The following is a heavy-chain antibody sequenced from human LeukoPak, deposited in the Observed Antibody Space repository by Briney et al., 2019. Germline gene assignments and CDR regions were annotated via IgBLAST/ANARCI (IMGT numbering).Heavy chain of an antibody. CDR3: ARWGDSSGYSFDY. Sequence: SETLSLTCAVYGGSFSDYYWSWIRQPPGKGLWIGEINHSGSTNFNPSLKSRVTISVDTSKNQFSLKLSSVTAADTAVYYCARWGDSSGYSFDYWGQGTLVTVSS. V-gene: IGHV4-34*01. CDR1: GGSFSDYY. CDR2: INHSGST. D-gene: IGHD3-22*01. J-gene: IGHJ4*02.